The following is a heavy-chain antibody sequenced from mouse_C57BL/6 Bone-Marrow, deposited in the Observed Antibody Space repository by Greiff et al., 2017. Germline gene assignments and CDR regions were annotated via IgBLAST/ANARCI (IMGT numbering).Heavy chain of an antibody. J-gene: IGHJ3*01. V-gene: IGHV14-4*01. CDR1: GFNIKDDY. D-gene: IGHD2-1*01. CDR2: IDPENGDT. CDR3: TYFHVNFEGFAY. Sequence: VQLQQPGAELVRPGASVKLSCTASGFNIKDDYMHWVKQRPEQGLEWIGWIDPENGDTEYASKFQGKATLTADTSSNTAYLQRSSLTSEDPAVYYCTYFHVNFEGFAYWGQGTLVTVSA.